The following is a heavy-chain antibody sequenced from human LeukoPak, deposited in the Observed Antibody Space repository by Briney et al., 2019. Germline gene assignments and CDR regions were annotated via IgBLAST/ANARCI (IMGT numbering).Heavy chain of an antibody. Sequence: GGSLRLSCAASGFTFSSYSMNWVRQAPGKGLEWVAVIWYDGSNEYYADSVKGRFTISRDTSKNTLYLQMNSLRAEDTAVYYCARAYYYDVSVTPDYWGQGTLVTVSS. D-gene: IGHD3-22*01. CDR1: GFTFSSYS. J-gene: IGHJ4*02. V-gene: IGHV3-33*08. CDR2: IWYDGSNE. CDR3: ARAYYYDVSVTPDY.